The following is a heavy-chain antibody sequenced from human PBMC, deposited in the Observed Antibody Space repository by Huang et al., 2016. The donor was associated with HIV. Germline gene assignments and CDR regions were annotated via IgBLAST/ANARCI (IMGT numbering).Heavy chain of an antibody. Sequence: EVQLVESGGGLVQPGRSLRLSCVVSVFTFYDYAMHWVRQAPGKGPEWVSGINWKSSNKGYADSVRGRFTISRDNAKNSLYLQMNSLRAEDTALYYCGKYNGRDYYYGMDAWGRGTTVIVSS. CDR2: INWKSSNK. J-gene: IGHJ6*02. CDR3: GKYNGRDYYYGMDA. V-gene: IGHV3-9*01. CDR1: VFTFYDYA.